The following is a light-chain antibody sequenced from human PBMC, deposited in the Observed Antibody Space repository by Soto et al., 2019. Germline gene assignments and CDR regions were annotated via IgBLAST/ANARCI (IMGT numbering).Light chain of an antibody. Sequence: EIVLTQSPGTLSLSPGERATLSCRASQSVSGSYLAWFQQKPGQAPRLVIHGASSRATGSPDRFSGGGSGTEFTLTISRLEPEDFAVYYCQQYNNLPYTFGQGTKVEIK. CDR3: QQYNNLPYT. J-gene: IGKJ2*01. CDR1: QSVSGSY. CDR2: GAS. V-gene: IGKV3-20*01.